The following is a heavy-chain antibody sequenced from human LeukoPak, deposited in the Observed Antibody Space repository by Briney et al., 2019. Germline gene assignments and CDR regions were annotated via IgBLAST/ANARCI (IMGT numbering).Heavy chain of an antibody. J-gene: IGHJ4*02. D-gene: IGHD2-21*01. CDR3: AKSDCGSDGCKLLNY. Sequence: GGSLRLSCAASGSTFNTYSMNWVRQAPGKGLEWVSDISGSRSTKYYADSVKGRFGISRDNAKNSLYLQMNSLRVEDTAIYYCAKSDCGSDGCKLLNYWGQGILVTVSS. CDR1: GSTFNTYS. V-gene: IGHV3-48*04. CDR2: ISGSRSTK.